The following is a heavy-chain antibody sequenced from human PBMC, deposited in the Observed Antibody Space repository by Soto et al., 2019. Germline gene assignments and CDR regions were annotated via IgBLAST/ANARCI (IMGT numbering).Heavy chain of an antibody. CDR1: GGTFSRYS. J-gene: IGHJ4*02. Sequence: GASVKVSCKASGGTFSRYSITWVRQAPGHGLEWIGRIIPIFGIASYAQKFQGRVTITADESTSTAYMELSSLRSDDTAVYYCARDRLHRRSSITFDYWGQGALVTVSS. D-gene: IGHD2-21*01. CDR2: IIPIFGIA. V-gene: IGHV1-69*13. CDR3: ARDRLHRRSSITFDY.